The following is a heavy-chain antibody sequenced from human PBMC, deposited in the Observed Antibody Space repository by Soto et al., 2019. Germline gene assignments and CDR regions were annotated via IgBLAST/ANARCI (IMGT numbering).Heavy chain of an antibody. J-gene: IGHJ5*02. V-gene: IGHV4-39*01. CDR1: DGSVSSGSYY. Sequence: PSETLSITCTVSDGSVSSGSYYWNWIRQPPGKGLEWIGFIYYSGSTYYNPSLKSRVTISVDTSKNQFSLKLSSVTAADTAVYYCASQYYYGSGSYYKWFDPWGQGTLVTVSS. D-gene: IGHD3-10*01. CDR2: IYYSGST. CDR3: ASQYYYGSGSYYKWFDP.